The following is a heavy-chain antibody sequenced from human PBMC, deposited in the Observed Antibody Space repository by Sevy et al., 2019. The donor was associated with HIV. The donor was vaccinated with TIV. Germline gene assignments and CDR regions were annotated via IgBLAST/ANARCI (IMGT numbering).Heavy chain of an antibody. CDR2: ISFDGSNK. Sequence: GGSLRLSCAASGFTFSGYTLHWVRQAPGKGLEWAAVISFDGSNKYYVDSVKGRFTISRDNSKNTLYLQMNSLRPEDTAVYYCARGGWDIVVVPAAFDIWGQGTMVTVSS. V-gene: IGHV3-30-3*01. CDR3: ARGGWDIVVVPAAFDI. D-gene: IGHD2-2*01. CDR1: GFTFSGYT. J-gene: IGHJ3*02.